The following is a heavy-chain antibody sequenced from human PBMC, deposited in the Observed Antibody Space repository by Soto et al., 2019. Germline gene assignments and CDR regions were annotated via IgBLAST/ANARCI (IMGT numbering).Heavy chain of an antibody. V-gene: IGHV3-30*03. Sequence: GGSLRLSCAASGFTFSSYGMHWVRQAPGKGLEWVAVISYDGRVKYYVDSVKGRFTISRDDSKNTLYLQMNSLRVDDTAVYYGARDFIVGAPDYFDYWGQGTLVTVSS. J-gene: IGHJ4*02. CDR1: GFTFSSYG. CDR3: ARDFIVGAPDYFDY. CDR2: ISYDGRVK. D-gene: IGHD1-26*01.